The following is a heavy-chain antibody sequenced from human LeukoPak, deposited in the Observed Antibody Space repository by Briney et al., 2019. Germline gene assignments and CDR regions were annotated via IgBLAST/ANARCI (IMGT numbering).Heavy chain of an antibody. Sequence: GGSLRLSCAASGFTFSSYAMHWVRQAPGKGLEWVAVISYDGSNKYCADSVKGRFTISRDNSKNTLYLQMNSLRAEDTAVYYCARHNGASDAFDIWGQGTMVTVSS. CDR2: ISYDGSNK. J-gene: IGHJ3*02. V-gene: IGHV3-30*04. D-gene: IGHD1-14*01. CDR1: GFTFSSYA. CDR3: ARHNGASDAFDI.